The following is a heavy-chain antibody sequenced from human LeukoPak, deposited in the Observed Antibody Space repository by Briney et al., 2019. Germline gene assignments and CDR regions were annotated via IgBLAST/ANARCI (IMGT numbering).Heavy chain of an antibody. CDR2: ISSSSSTI. CDR3: ARARVTSIAAADYLDY. D-gene: IGHD6-13*01. V-gene: IGHV3-48*01. J-gene: IGHJ4*02. CDR1: GFTFSSYN. Sequence: GGSLRLSCAASGFTFSSYNMNWVRQAPGKGLEWVSYISSSSSTIYYADSVKGRFTISRDTAKKSLFLQMNSLRAEDTAMYYCARARVTSIAAADYLDYWGQGTLVTVSS.